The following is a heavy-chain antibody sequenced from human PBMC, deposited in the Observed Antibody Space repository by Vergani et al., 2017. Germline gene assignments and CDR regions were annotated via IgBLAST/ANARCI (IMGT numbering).Heavy chain of an antibody. D-gene: IGHD3-22*01. CDR1: GGTFSSYV. Sequence: QVQLVQSGAEVKKPGSSVKVSCKASGGTFSSYVISWVRQAPGQGLEWMGGIIPIVGTANYAQKFQGRVTITADESTSTAYLELSSLRSEDTAVYYCARGSLYYYYTSGYPGGMDVWGQGTTVTVSS. CDR3: ARGSLYYYYTSGYPGGMDV. CDR2: IIPIVGTA. J-gene: IGHJ6*02. V-gene: IGHV1-69*12.